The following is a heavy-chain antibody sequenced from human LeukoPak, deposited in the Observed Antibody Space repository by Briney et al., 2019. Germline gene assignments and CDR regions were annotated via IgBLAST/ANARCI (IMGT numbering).Heavy chain of an antibody. D-gene: IGHD4-23*01. V-gene: IGHV3-30*02. J-gene: IGHJ4*02. CDR2: IRYDGSNK. Sequence: GGSLRLSCAASGFTFSSYGMHWVRQAPGKGLEWVAFIRYDGSNKYYADSVKGRFTISRDNSKNTLYLQMNSLRAEDTAVYCCAKSDAEPTLLVTDQVLYFDYWGQRTLVTVSS. CDR3: AKSDAEPTLLVTDQVLYFDY. CDR1: GFTFSSYG.